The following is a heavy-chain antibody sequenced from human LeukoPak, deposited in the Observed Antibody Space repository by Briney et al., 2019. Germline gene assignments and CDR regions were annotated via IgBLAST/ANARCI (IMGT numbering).Heavy chain of an antibody. CDR3: ARTDYHSSGSFYDNWFDP. CDR2: IYYSGST. D-gene: IGHD3-10*01. CDR1: GDSIGNYY. V-gene: IGHV4-59*08. J-gene: IGHJ5*02. Sequence: SETLSLTCTVSGDSIGNYYWSWIRQPPGKGLEWIGYIYYSGSTNYNPSLKSRVTISVDTSKNQFSLKLSSVTAADTAVYYCARTDYHSSGSFYDNWFDPWGQGTLVTVSS.